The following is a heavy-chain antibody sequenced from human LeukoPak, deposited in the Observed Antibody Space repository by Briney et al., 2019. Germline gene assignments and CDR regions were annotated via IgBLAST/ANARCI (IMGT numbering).Heavy chain of an antibody. CDR2: ISSSSSYI. Sequence: GGSLRLSCAASGFMFSSYAMRWVRQAPGKGLEWAASISSSSSYIRYADSVKGRFTISRDNAKNSLYLLMNSLRAEDTALYYCARVRIAVASGAFDMWGQGTMVTVSS. D-gene: IGHD6-19*01. J-gene: IGHJ3*02. CDR1: GFMFSSYA. CDR3: ARVRIAVASGAFDM. V-gene: IGHV3-21*01.